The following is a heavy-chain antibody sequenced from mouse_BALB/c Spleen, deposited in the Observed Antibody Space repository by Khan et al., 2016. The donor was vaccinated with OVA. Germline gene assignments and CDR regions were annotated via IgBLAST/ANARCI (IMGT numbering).Heavy chain of an antibody. Sequence: EVELVESGAELVKSGATVKLSCTASGLNIKDTYMHWLKQWPEQGLEWIGRIDPPNGNTKYDPKFQGQATITADTTSNTANLQLNGRASDDTAGYYCARMARKWGQGTTLTVSS. CDR2: IDPPNGNT. V-gene: IGHV14-3*02. J-gene: IGHJ2*01. CDR1: GLNIKDTY. CDR3: ARMARK.